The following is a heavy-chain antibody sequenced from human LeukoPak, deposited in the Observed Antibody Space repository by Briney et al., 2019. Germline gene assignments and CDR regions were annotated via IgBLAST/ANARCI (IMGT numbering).Heavy chain of an antibody. J-gene: IGHJ4*02. Sequence: GGSLRLSCAASGFXFNSYAISWVRQAPGKGLEWVSAMRGSGGGTYYADSVKGRFTISRDNSKNTLYLQMNSLRDEDTALYYCAKAGIGVVGYFDYWGQGTLVTVSS. V-gene: IGHV3-23*01. CDR2: MRGSGGGT. CDR3: AKAGIGVVGYFDY. CDR1: GFXFNSYA. D-gene: IGHD6-19*01.